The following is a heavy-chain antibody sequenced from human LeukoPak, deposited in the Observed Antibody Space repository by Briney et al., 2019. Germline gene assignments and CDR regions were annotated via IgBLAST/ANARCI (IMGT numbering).Heavy chain of an antibody. CDR1: GFTFSSYN. D-gene: IGHD2-2*01. CDR3: ARAYCSSTSCFG. Sequence: GGSLRLPCAASGFTFSSYNMNWVRQAPGKGLEWVSSISYSSRARYYADSVKGRFTISRDNVKNSLYLQMDSLRAEDTAVYYCARAYCSSTSCFGWGQGTLVTVSS. CDR2: ISYSSRAR. V-gene: IGHV3-48*01. J-gene: IGHJ4*02.